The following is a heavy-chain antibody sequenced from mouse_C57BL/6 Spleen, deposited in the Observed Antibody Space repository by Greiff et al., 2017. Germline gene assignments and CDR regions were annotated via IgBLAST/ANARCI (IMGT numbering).Heavy chain of an antibody. V-gene: IGHV1-53*01. CDR3: ARGTRLPQWYFDV. J-gene: IGHJ1*03. Sequence: VQLQQPGTELVKPGASVKLSCKASGYTFTSYWMHWVKQRPGQGLEWIGNINPSNGGTTYNEKFKSKATLTVDKSSSTAYMQLSSLTSEDSAVYYCARGTRLPQWYFDVWGTGTTVTVSS. D-gene: IGHD2-4*01. CDR2: INPSNGGT. CDR1: GYTFTSYW.